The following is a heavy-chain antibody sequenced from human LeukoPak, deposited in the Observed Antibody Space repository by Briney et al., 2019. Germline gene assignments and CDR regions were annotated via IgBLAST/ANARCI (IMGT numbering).Heavy chain of an antibody. CDR2: INHRGDT. CDR1: GGSFSSYY. CDR3: ARGPTISETGYFYY. D-gene: IGHD1-1*01. Sequence: SETLSLTCAVYGGSFSSYYWSWIRQSPGKGLEWIAEINHRGDTNYNPSVKSRVTISVDTSKNQSSLKVTSRTAADTAVYYCARGPTISETGYFYYWGQGTLVTVSS. J-gene: IGHJ4*03. V-gene: IGHV4-34*01.